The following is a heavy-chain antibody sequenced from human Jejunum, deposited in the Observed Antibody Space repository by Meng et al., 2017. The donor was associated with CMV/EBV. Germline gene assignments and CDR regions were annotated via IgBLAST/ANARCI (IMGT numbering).Heavy chain of an antibody. J-gene: IGHJ5*01. CDR3: ARGTGSGSWLIDS. V-gene: IGHV3-30*04. CDR1: GFPFSRYA. CDR2: IPFDGNNE. D-gene: IGHD6-13*01. Sequence: ASGFPFSRYALLWVRQAPGKGLEWVAVIPFDGNNEHYTDSVKGRFTISRDNSKNTLYLQVNSLRLEDTGVYYCARGTGSGSWLIDSWGQRALVTVSS.